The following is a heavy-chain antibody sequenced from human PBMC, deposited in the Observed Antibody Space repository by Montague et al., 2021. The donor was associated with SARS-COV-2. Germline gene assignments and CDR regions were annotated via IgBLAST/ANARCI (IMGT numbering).Heavy chain of an antibody. V-gene: IGHV4-34*01. CDR1: GGSFSGYC. CDR3: ARGRAARSITIFGVVNPAIRYYYYRDV. D-gene: IGHD3-3*01. CDR2: INDSGST. J-gene: IGHJ6*03. Sequence: SETLSLTCAVYGGSFSGYCWSWIRQPPGKGLEWIGEINDSGSTYYNPSLKSRVTISVDTSKNQFSLKLSSVTAADTAVYYCARGRAARSITIFGVVNPAIRYYYYRDVWGKGTTVTVSS.